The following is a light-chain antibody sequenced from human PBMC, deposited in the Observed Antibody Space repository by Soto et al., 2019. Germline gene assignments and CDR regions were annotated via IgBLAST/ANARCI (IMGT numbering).Light chain of an antibody. CDR2: DTS. V-gene: IGKV3-15*01. Sequence: EIVMTQSPATLSVSPGEGATLSCRASQGICDTLAWYQQKPGQTPRLLIYDTSIRATGVPARFSGSRSGTDFTLTIIRLEPEDFAVYYCQQYDISPWTFGQGTKVDI. CDR1: QGICDT. J-gene: IGKJ1*01. CDR3: QQYDISPWT.